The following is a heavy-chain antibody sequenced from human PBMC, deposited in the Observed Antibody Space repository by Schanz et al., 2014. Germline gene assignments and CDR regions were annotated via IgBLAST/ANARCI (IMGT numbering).Heavy chain of an antibody. CDR2: ISVYTGNT. J-gene: IGHJ5*02. CDR1: GYTFTTYA. Sequence: QVQLVQSGAEVKKPGASVRVSCKASGYTFTTYAMSWVRQAPGQGLEWGGWISVYTGNTKYGQKVQGRVTMTADTSTNTAYMELRSLRSDDTAVYYCAKAEYDILTDSDSRLDPWGQGTLVTVSS. V-gene: IGHV1-18*01. D-gene: IGHD3-9*01. CDR3: AKAEYDILTDSDSRLDP.